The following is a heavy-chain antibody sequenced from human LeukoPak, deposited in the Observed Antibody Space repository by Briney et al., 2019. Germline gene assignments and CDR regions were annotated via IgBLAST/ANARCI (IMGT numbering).Heavy chain of an antibody. D-gene: IGHD2-2*01. CDR2: ISSSSSYT. J-gene: IGHJ5*02. CDR1: GFTFSDYY. Sequence: GGSLRLSCAASGFTFSDYYMSWIRQAPGKGLEWVSYISSSSSYTNYADSVKGRFTISRDNAQNSLYLQMNSRRAEDTAVYYCARAVKIVVVPAAIDHWFDPWGQGTLVTVSS. V-gene: IGHV3-11*06. CDR3: ARAVKIVVVPAAIDHWFDP.